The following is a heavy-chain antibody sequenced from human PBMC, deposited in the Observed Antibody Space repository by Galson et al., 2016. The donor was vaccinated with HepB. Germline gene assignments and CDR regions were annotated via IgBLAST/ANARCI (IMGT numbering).Heavy chain of an antibody. CDR2: IWPGDSDT. V-gene: IGHV5-51*01. J-gene: IGHJ4*02. Sequence: QSGAEVKKPGESLTISCRGSRNTFTDHWIGWVRQRPGKGLEWMGIIWPGDSDTRYSPSFQGQVTVSADKSSRYAYLQWSSLKASDTAMYYRVRRGDGYDFDLWGQGTLVTVSS. D-gene: IGHD5-24*01. CDR1: RNTFTDHW. CDR3: VRRGDGYDFDL.